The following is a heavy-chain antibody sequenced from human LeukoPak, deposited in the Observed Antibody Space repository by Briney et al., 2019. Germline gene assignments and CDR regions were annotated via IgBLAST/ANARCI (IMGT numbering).Heavy chain of an antibody. Sequence: SETLSLTCAVYGGSFSGYYWSWIRQPPGKGLEGIGEINHRGSTNYNPPLKSRVTISVDTSKNQFSLKLSSVTAADTAVYYCARGQPLYSSGWYVNYWGQGTLVTVSS. CDR2: INHRGST. D-gene: IGHD6-19*01. V-gene: IGHV4-34*01. J-gene: IGHJ4*02. CDR1: GGSFSGYY. CDR3: ARGQPLYSSGWYVNY.